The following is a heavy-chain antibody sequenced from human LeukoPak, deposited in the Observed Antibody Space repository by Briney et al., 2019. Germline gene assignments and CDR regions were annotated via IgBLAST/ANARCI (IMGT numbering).Heavy chain of an antibody. V-gene: IGHV5-51*01. CDR2: IYPGDSDT. CDR3: ARRYSTTWYYFDY. CDR1: GYSFTTYW. J-gene: IGHJ4*01. Sequence: GESLKISCKASGYSFTTYWIAWVRQMPGKGLEWMGIIYPGDSDTRYSPSFQGQVTISADKSVTTAYLQWSSLKASDTAMYYCARRYSTTWYYFDYWGHGTLVTVSS. D-gene: IGHD2-21*01.